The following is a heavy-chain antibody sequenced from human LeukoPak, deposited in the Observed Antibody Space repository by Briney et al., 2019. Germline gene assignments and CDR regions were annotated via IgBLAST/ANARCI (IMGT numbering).Heavy chain of an antibody. CDR2: IKEDGSEK. CDR3: ARDRCSGGRCYSLSVGYMDV. CDR1: GFTFSNYW. J-gene: IGHJ6*03. D-gene: IGHD2-15*01. Sequence: GGSLRLSCAASGFTFSNYWMTWVRQAPGKGLEWVANIKEDGSEKYYVDSVKGRFTISRDNAKNSLYLQMNSLRAEDTALYYCARDRCSGGRCYSLSVGYMDVWGKGTTVTVSS. V-gene: IGHV3-7*01.